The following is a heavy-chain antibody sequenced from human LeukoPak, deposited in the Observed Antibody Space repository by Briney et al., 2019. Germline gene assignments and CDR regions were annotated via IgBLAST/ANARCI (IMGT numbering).Heavy chain of an antibody. J-gene: IGHJ3*02. CDR3: AKGIAAAYDALDI. Sequence: GGSLRLSCAASGFTFISYAMSWVRQAPVKGLEWVSIISGSGGSTYYADSVKGRFTISRDNSKNTLYLQMNSLRAEDTAVYYCAKGIAAAYDALDIWGQGTMVTVSS. V-gene: IGHV3-23*01. CDR1: GFTFISYA. CDR2: ISGSGGST. D-gene: IGHD6-13*01.